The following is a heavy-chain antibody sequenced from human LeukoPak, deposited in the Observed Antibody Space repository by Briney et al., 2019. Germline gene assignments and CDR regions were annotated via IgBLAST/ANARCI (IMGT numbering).Heavy chain of an antibody. CDR1: GGSISSYY. CDR2: IYTSGST. V-gene: IGHV4-4*07. CDR3: AREGWTDSGSSQSFDY. J-gene: IGHJ4*02. D-gene: IGHD1-26*01. Sequence: SETLSLTCTVSGGSISSYYWSWIRQPAGKGLEWIGRIYTSGSTNYNPSLKSRVTISVDTSKNQFSLKLSSVTAADTAVYYCAREGWTDSGSSQSFDYWGQGTLVTVSS.